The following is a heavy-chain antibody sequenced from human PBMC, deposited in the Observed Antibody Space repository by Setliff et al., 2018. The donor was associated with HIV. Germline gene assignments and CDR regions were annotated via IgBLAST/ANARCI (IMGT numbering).Heavy chain of an antibody. V-gene: IGHV4-39*01. CDR2: IYYSGNT. J-gene: IGHJ4*02. CDR3: ARHRRRGGDVDY. Sequence: SETLSLTCNVSGDSINSVSYNWAWIRQPPGKGLEWVGSIYYSGNTYYNPALKSRLTISIDTSKNHFSLKLTSVTAADTALYCCARHRRRGGDVDYWGQGTLVTVSS. CDR1: GDSINSVSYN. D-gene: IGHD3-10*01.